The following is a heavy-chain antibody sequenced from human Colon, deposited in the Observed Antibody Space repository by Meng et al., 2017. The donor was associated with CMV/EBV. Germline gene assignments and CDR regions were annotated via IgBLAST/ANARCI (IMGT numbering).Heavy chain of an antibody. V-gene: IGHV3-21*06. CDR1: GFTFSDPY. J-gene: IGHJ5*02. Sequence: GESLKISCTASGFTFSDPYMDWVRQAPGKGLEWVSSISPSGDYIHYADSLQGRFTISRDNTKNSLFLQMSSLRADDTADYYCARDFKSGRPWGQGTLVTVSS. CDR3: ARDFKSGRP. CDR2: ISPSGDYI.